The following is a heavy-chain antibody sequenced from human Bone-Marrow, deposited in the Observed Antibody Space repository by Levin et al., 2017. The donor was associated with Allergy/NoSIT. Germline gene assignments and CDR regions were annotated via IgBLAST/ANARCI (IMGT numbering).Heavy chain of an antibody. CDR2: ISWDDDR. J-gene: IGHJ6*02. D-gene: IGHD2-8*02. V-gene: IGHV2-5*02. CDR1: GFSLRTGGEF. CDR3: AHRGPVLVPGDKYVQYYDMDV. Sequence: SGPTLVKPTQTLTLTCSFSGFSLRTGGEFVAWIRQPPGKALEWLGYISWDDDRRYSPSLESRLSFTKDTSKNQVVLTMTNMDPVDTATYYCAHRGPVLVPGDKYVQYYDMDVWGQGTTVTVSS.